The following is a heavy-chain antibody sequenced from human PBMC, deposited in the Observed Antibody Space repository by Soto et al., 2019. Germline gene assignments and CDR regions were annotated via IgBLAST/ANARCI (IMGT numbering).Heavy chain of an antibody. CDR1: GGSISSYY. Sequence: SETLSLTCTVSGGSISSYYWSWIRQPPGKGLEWIGYIYYSGSTNYNPSLKSRVTISVDTSKNQFSLKLSSVTAADTAVYYCARLGSVKHTNPQRYYFDYWGQGTLVTVSS. J-gene: IGHJ4*02. V-gene: IGHV4-59*01. CDR2: IYYSGST. CDR3: ARLGSVKHTNPQRYYFDY. D-gene: IGHD2-8*02.